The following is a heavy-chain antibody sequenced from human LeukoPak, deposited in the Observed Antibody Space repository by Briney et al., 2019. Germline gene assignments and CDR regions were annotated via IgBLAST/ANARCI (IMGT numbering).Heavy chain of an antibody. Sequence: SETLSLTCTVSGGSISSYYWSWIRQPPGKGLEWIGEINHSRSTNYNPSLKSRVTISVDTSKNQFSLKLSSVTAADTAVYYCASNDYGDYGWFDPWGQGTLVTVSS. CDR1: GGSISSYY. V-gene: IGHV4-34*01. CDR2: INHSRST. D-gene: IGHD4-17*01. J-gene: IGHJ5*02. CDR3: ASNDYGDYGWFDP.